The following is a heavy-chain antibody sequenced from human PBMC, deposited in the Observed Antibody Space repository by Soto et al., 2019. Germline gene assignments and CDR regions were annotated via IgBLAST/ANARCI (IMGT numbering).Heavy chain of an antibody. D-gene: IGHD3-3*01. Sequence: PGESLKISCKCSGYSFTSYWIGWVRQMPGKGLEWMGIIYPGDSDTRYSPSFQGQVTISADKSISTAYLQWSSLKASDTAMYYCARRDYDFWSGYYYFDYWGQGTLVTVSS. CDR2: IYPGDSDT. CDR1: GYSFTSYW. J-gene: IGHJ4*02. V-gene: IGHV5-51*01. CDR3: ARRDYDFWSGYYYFDY.